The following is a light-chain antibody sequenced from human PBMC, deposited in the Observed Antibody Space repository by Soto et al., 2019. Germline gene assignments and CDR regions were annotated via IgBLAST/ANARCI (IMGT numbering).Light chain of an antibody. V-gene: IGLV2-14*01. CDR3: SSKRTTASLV. CDR2: EVD. Sequence: QSALAQPASVSGSPGQSTIISCTGTSSDVGGYNYVSWYQQHPGKAPKFLIYEVDNRASGVSDRFSGSKSGNTASLTISGLQAADEADYYCSSKRTTASLVFGTGTKVTVL. CDR1: SSDVGGYNY. J-gene: IGLJ1*01.